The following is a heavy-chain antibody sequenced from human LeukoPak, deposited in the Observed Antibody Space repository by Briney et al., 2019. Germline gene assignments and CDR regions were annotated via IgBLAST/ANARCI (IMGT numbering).Heavy chain of an antibody. Sequence: GGSLRLSCAASGFTFSSYSMNWVRQAPGKGLEWVSSISSSNSYIYYADSVKGRFTISRDNVKNSLYLQMNSLRAEDTAVYYCARQGEMATIDYWGQGTLVTVSS. CDR3: ARQGEMATIDY. CDR2: ISSSNSYI. V-gene: IGHV3-21*01. CDR1: GFTFSSYS. J-gene: IGHJ4*02. D-gene: IGHD5-24*01.